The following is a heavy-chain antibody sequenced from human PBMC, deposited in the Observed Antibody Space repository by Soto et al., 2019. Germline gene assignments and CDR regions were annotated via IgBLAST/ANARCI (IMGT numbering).Heavy chain of an antibody. D-gene: IGHD3-3*01. J-gene: IGHJ5*02. Sequence: QVQLQESGPGLVKPSQTLSLTCTVSGGSISSGGYYWSWIRQHPGKGLEWIGYIYYSGSTYYNPSLKSRVTISVDTSKNQFSLKLSSVTAADTAVYYCARDLQYYDFHHWFDTWGQGTLVTVSS. V-gene: IGHV4-31*03. CDR2: IYYSGST. CDR1: GGSISSGGYY. CDR3: ARDLQYYDFHHWFDT.